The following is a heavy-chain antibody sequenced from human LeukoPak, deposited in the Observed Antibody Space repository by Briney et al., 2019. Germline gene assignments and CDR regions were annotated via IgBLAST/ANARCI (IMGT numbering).Heavy chain of an antibody. D-gene: IGHD2-15*01. Sequence: GGSLRLSCAASGFTFSSYGITWVRQAPGKGLEWVSTISATGGSTYYADSVKGRFTTSRDNARNSLYLQMNSLRAEDTAVYYCAGYCGGGTCNAAGYWGQGTLVTVSS. J-gene: IGHJ4*02. CDR2: ISATGGST. V-gene: IGHV3-23*01. CDR3: AGYCGGGTCNAAGY. CDR1: GFTFSSYG.